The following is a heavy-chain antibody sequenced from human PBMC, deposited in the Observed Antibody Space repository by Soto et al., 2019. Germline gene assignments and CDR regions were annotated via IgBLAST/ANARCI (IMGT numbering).Heavy chain of an antibody. CDR3: ARLGAYYQSLDP. CDR1: GGSISSGGYY. D-gene: IGHD3-22*01. CDR2: IYYSGST. J-gene: IGHJ5*02. V-gene: IGHV4-39*07. Sequence: ETLSLTCTVSGGSISSGGYYWSWIRQPPGKGLEWIGSIYYSGSTYYNPSLKSRVTISVDRSKNQFSLKLSSVTAADTAVYYCARLGAYYQSLDPWGPGTLVTVSS.